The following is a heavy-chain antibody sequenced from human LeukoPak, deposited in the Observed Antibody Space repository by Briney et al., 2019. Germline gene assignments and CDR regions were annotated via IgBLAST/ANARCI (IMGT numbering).Heavy chain of an antibody. Sequence: GGSLRLSCAASGLTFSDYSMTWVRQAQGKGLFWVSGISAGGGSTYYADSVKGRFTISRDNSRNTLHLQMNSLRAEDTAVYYCAKDAAGPEYWGQGTLVTVSS. CDR1: GLTFSDYS. CDR3: AKDAAGPEY. V-gene: IGHV3-23*01. J-gene: IGHJ4*02. D-gene: IGHD6-13*01. CDR2: ISAGGGST.